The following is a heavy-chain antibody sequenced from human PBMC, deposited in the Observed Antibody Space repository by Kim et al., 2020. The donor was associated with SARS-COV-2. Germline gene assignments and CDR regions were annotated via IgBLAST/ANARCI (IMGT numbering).Heavy chain of an antibody. CDR3: AKPVSSGGYYYYGMDV. J-gene: IGHJ6*02. D-gene: IGHD6-19*01. CDR2: ISGSGGST. Sequence: GGSLRLSCAASGFTFSSYAMSWVRQAPGKGLEWVSAISGSGGSTYYADSVKGRFTISRDNSKNTLYLQMNSLRAEDTAVYYCAKPVSSGGYYYYGMDVWGQGTTVTVSS. CDR1: GFTFSSYA. V-gene: IGHV3-23*01.